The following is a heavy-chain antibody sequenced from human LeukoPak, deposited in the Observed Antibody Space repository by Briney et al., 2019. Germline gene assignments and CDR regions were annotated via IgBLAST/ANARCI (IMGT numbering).Heavy chain of an antibody. Sequence: SQTLSLTCSVSGGSISSGHHYWSWIRQPPGRGLEWVGYIDHSGSTYYNPSLKSRVTISVDTSKNQFSLKLSSVTAADTAVYYCARVVGAETDAFDIWGQGTMVTVSS. D-gene: IGHD1-26*01. CDR1: GGSISSGHHY. V-gene: IGHV4-30-4*01. J-gene: IGHJ3*02. CDR3: ARVVGAETDAFDI. CDR2: IDHSGST.